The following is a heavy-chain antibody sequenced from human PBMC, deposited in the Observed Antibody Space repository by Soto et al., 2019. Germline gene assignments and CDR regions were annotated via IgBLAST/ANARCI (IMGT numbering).Heavy chain of an antibody. D-gene: IGHD2-8*01. CDR2: ISSSSSYT. CDR3: ARVSVCYTCGDNYYGMDV. Sequence: PGGSLRLSCAASGFTFSDYYMSWIRQAPGKGLEWVSYISSSSSYTNYADSVKGRFTISRDNAKNSLYLQMNSLRAEDTAVYYCARVSVCYTCGDNYYGMDVWGQGTTVTVSS. J-gene: IGHJ6*02. CDR1: GFTFSDYY. V-gene: IGHV3-11*06.